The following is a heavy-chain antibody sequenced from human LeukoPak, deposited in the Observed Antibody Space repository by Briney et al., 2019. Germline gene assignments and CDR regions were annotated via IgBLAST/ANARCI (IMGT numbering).Heavy chain of an antibody. Sequence: GGSLRLSCAASGFTVSSNYMSWVRQAPGKGLEWVSGISWNSGSIGYADSVKGRFTISRDNAKNSLYLQMNSLRAEDTALYYCAKSPTTTIYWYFDLWGRGTLVTVSS. CDR3: AKSPTTTIYWYFDL. CDR1: GFTVSSNY. D-gene: IGHD1-1*01. V-gene: IGHV3-9*01. J-gene: IGHJ2*01. CDR2: ISWNSGSI.